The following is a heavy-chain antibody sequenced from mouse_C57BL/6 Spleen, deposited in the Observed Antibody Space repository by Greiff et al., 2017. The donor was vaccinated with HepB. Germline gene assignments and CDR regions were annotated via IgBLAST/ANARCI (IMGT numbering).Heavy chain of an antibody. CDR2: IYPGDGDT. CDR3: ARDSDYYFGY. CDR1: GYAFSSYW. D-gene: IGHD2-12*01. J-gene: IGHJ2*01. Sequence: VKLVESGAELVKPGASVKISCKASGYAFSSYWMNWVKQRPGKGLEWIGQIYPGDGDTNYNGKFKGKATLTADKSSSTAYMQLSSLTSVDSAVYFCARDSDYYFGYWGHSTTLTVSS. V-gene: IGHV1-80*01.